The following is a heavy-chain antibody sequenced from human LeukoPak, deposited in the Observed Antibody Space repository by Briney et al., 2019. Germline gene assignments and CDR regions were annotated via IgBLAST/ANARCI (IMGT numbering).Heavy chain of an antibody. CDR2: IYYSGST. V-gene: IGHV4-59*08. CDR3: ARQGAGFVGATSFDY. D-gene: IGHD1-26*01. CDR1: GGSLSSYY. Sequence: SETLSLTCTVSGGSLSSYYWSWIRQPPGKGLEWIGYIYYSGSTNYNPSLKSRVTISVDTSKNQFSLKLSSVTAADTAVYYCARQGAGFVGATSFDYWGQGTLVTVSS. J-gene: IGHJ4*02.